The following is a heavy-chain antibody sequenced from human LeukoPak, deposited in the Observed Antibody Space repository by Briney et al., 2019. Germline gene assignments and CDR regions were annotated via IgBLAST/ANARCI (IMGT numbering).Heavy chain of an antibody. J-gene: IGHJ4*02. CDR3: ARGGYSYGYEDY. Sequence: ASVKVSCKASGYTFTSYYIHWVRQAPGQGLEWMGIINPSGGSTSYAQKFQGRVTVTRDTSTSTVYMELSSLRSEDTAVYYCARGGYSYGYEDYWGQGTLVTVSS. V-gene: IGHV1-46*01. CDR1: GYTFTSYY. CDR2: INPSGGST. D-gene: IGHD5-18*01.